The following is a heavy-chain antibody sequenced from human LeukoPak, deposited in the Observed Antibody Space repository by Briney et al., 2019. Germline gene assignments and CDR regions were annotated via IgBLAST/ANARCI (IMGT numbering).Heavy chain of an antibody. CDR3: AKEAVGAPEYYFDY. D-gene: IGHD1-26*01. CDR1: GFTFSSYA. Sequence: PGGSLTLSCAASGFTFSSYAMSWVRQAPGEGLEWVSSISGRGGSTYYTDSVKGRFTIYRDNPKHTLYLQMNRLRAEDTAVYYCAKEAVGAPEYYFDYWGQGTLVTVSS. J-gene: IGHJ4*02. V-gene: IGHV3-23*01. CDR2: ISGRGGST.